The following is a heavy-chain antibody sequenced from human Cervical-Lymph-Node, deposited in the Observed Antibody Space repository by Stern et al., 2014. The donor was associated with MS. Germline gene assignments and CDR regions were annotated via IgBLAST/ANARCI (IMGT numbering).Heavy chain of an antibody. J-gene: IGHJ4*02. V-gene: IGHV1-3*01. CDR1: GYTFTSYA. CDR3: ARSEEGRATDY. Sequence: QVQLMQSGAEVKKPGASVKVSCKASGYTFTSYAIHWVRQAPGQRLEWMGWVRAGKGDTRYSQKFQGRVTITRDTSATTAYMELSSLRSEDTAEYYCARSEEGRATDYWGQGTLVTVSS. CDR2: VRAGKGDT.